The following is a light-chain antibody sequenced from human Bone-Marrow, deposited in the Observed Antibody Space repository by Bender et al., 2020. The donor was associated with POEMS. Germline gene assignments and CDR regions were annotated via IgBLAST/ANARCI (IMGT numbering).Light chain of an antibody. CDR1: SSDVGGYNY. V-gene: IGLV2-8*01. Sequence: QSALTQPPSASGSPGQSVTISCTGTSSDVGGYNYVSWYQHHPGKAPKLMIYDVTKRPSGVPDRFSGAKSGDAASLTISGLQAEDEADYYCCSYGGRQLSVFGGGTKLTVL. CDR3: CSYGGRQLSV. CDR2: DVT. J-gene: IGLJ2*01.